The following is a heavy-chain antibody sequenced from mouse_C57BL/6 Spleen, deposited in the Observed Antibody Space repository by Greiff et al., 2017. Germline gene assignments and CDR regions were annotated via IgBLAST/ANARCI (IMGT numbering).Heavy chain of an antibody. CDR1: GFSFNTYA. J-gene: IGHJ1*03. Sequence: EVHLVESGGGLVQPKGSLKLSCAASGFSFNTYAMNWVRQAPGKGLEWVARIRSKSNNYATYYADSVKDRFTISRDDSESMLYLQMNNLKTEDTAMYYCVRPGYYGSSYWYFDVWGTGTTVTVSS. D-gene: IGHD1-1*01. CDR3: VRPGYYGSSYWYFDV. V-gene: IGHV10-1*01. CDR2: IRSKSNNYAT.